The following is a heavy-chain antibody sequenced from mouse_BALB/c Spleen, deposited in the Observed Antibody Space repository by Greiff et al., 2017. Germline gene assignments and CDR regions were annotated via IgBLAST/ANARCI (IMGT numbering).Heavy chain of an antibody. J-gene: IGHJ1*01. CDR1: GFTFSSYG. CDR2: INSNGGST. D-gene: IGHD2-4*01. Sequence: EVMLVESGGGLVQPGGSLKLSCAASGFTFSSYGMSWVRQTPDKRLELVATINSNGGSTYYPDSVKGRFTISRDNAKNTLYLQMSSLKSEDTAMYYCARAASMITTIGYFDVWGAGTTVTVSS. CDR3: ARAASMITTIGYFDV. V-gene: IGHV5-6-3*01.